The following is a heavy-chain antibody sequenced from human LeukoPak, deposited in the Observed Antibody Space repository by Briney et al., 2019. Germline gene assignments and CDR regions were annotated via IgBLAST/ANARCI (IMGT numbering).Heavy chain of an antibody. V-gene: IGHV1-2*02. D-gene: IGHD2-2*01. CDR2: INPNSGGT. CDR3: ARGGYCSSTSCWDWFDH. Sequence: ASVKVSCKASGYTFTGYYMHWVRQAPGQGLEWMGWINPNSGGTNYAQKFQGRVTMTRDTSISTAYMELSRLRSDDTAVYYCARGGYCSSTSCWDWFDHWGQGTLVTVSS. CDR1: GYTFTGYY. J-gene: IGHJ5*02.